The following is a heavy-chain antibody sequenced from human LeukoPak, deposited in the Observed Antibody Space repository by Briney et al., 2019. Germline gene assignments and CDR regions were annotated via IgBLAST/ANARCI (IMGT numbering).Heavy chain of an antibody. V-gene: IGHV3-48*03. CDR3: ARDYYYYMDV. J-gene: IGHJ6*03. CDR1: GFTFSSYE. Sequence: GGSLRLSCAASGFTFSSYEMNWVRQAPGKGLEWVSYISSSGSTIYYADSVKGRFTISRDNAKNSLYLQMNSLRAEDTAVYYCARDYYYYMDVWGKGTTVTVSS. CDR2: ISSSGSTI.